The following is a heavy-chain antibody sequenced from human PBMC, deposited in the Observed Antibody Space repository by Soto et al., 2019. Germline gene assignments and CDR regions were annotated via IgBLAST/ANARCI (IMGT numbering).Heavy chain of an antibody. CDR3: AKDGGSVCSGGTCYFQAPDY. D-gene: IGHD2-15*01. CDR2: IDGSGRNT. J-gene: IGHJ4*02. CDR1: GFTFSSYA. Sequence: GGFLRLSCAASGFTFSSYAMSWVRQAPGKGLEWVSGIDGSGRNTYYADSVKGRFTISRDNSKNTLSVQMNGLRVEDTALYYCAKDGGSVCSGGTCYFQAPDYWGQGTLVTVSS. V-gene: IGHV3-23*01.